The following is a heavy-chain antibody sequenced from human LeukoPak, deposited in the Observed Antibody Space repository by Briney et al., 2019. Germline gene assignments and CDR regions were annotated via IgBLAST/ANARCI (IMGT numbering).Heavy chain of an antibody. CDR3: ARLRIAARRALGYYYYYMDV. V-gene: IGHV4-39*01. J-gene: IGHJ6*03. Sequence: PSETLSLTCTVSGGSISSSSYYWGWLRQPPGKGLEWIGSIYYSGSTYYNPSLKSRVTISVDTSKNQFSLKLSSVTAADTAVYYCARLRIAARRALGYYYYYMDVWGEGTTVTVSS. CDR2: IYYSGST. CDR1: GGSISSSSYY. D-gene: IGHD6-6*01.